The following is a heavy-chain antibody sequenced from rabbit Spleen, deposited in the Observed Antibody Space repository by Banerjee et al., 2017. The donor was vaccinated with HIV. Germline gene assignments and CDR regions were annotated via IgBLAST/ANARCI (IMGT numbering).Heavy chain of an antibody. CDR1: GVSFSANSY. V-gene: IGHV1S40*01. CDR2: IDIGSSGFT. CDR3: ARDTSSSFSSYGMDR. Sequence: QSLEESGGDLVKPGASLTLTCTASGVSFSANSYMCWVRQAPGKGLEWIACIDIGSSGFTYFASWAKGRFTISKTSSTTVALQMTGMTAADTATYFCARDTSSSFSSYGMDRWGPGTRVTVS. J-gene: IGHJ6*01. D-gene: IGHD1-1*01.